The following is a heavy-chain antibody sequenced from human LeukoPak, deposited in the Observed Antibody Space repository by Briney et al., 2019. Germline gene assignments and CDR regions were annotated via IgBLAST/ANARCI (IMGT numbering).Heavy chain of an antibody. V-gene: IGHV1-24*01. CDR1: GYTLRQLS. Sequence: ASVKVSCKPSGYTLRQLSIHWVRQAPGKGLEWMGGFDPEDGETIYSQKFQGRVTMTEDTSTNTAYMDLRSLRLDDTAVYYCAASSSQILDKIYYFDLWGRGTLVSVSS. J-gene: IGHJ2*01. D-gene: IGHD3-10*01. CDR3: AASSSQILDKIYYFDL. CDR2: FDPEDGET.